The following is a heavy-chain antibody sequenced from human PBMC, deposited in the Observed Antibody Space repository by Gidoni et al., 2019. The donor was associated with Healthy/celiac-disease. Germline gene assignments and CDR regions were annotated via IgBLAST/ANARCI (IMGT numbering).Heavy chain of an antibody. D-gene: IGHD4-17*01. Sequence: QLQLQESGSGRVKPSQTLSLTCAVSGVSISSGGYSWSWIRQPPGKGLEWIGYIYHSGSTYYNPSLKSRVTISVDRSKNQFSLKLSSVTAADTAVYYCARAPNDYGDYGDAFDIWGQGTMVTVSS. V-gene: IGHV4-30-2*01. CDR2: IYHSGST. CDR1: GVSISSGGYS. CDR3: ARAPNDYGDYGDAFDI. J-gene: IGHJ3*02.